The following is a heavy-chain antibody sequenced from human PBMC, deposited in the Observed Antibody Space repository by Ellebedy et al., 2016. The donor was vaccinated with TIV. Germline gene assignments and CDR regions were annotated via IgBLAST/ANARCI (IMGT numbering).Heavy chain of an antibody. J-gene: IGHJ4*02. Sequence: PGGSLRLSCAASGFTFSNAWMSWVRQAPGKGLEWVGRIKSKTDGGTTDYAAPVKGRFTISRDDSKNTLYLQMNSLKTEDTAVYYCTTARGYDSSGGVDYWGQGTLVTVSS. CDR1: GFTFSNAW. V-gene: IGHV3-15*01. CDR2: IKSKTDGGTT. D-gene: IGHD3-22*01. CDR3: TTARGYDSSGGVDY.